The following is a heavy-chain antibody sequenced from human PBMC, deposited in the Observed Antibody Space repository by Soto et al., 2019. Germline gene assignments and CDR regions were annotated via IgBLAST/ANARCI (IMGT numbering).Heavy chain of an antibody. V-gene: IGHV1-69*02. CDR2: INPIVSMS. D-gene: IGHD3-10*01. CDR1: GDTFSFYT. CDR3: AASYGSGYRAFDY. Sequence: QVQLVRSGTEVKKPGSSVKVSCKASGDTFSFYTINWVRQAPGLGLEWVGRINPIVSMSNYAQKFQGRVSMTADKSTSTAYMELRSLRSDDTAMYFCAASYGSGYRAFDYWGQGALVTVSS. J-gene: IGHJ4*02.